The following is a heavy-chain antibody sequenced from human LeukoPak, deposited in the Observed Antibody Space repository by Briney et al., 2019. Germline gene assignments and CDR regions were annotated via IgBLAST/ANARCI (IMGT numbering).Heavy chain of an antibody. J-gene: IGHJ4*02. D-gene: IGHD2-15*01. Sequence: SETLSLTCTVSGGSISSYYWSWIRQPPGKGLEWIGYIYYSGSTNYNPSLKSRVTISVDTSKNQFSLKLSSVTAADTAVYYCARDSGYCSGGSCYPSPFFDYWGQGTLVTVSS. V-gene: IGHV4-59*01. CDR1: GGSISSYY. CDR2: IYYSGST. CDR3: ARDSGYCSGGSCYPSPFFDY.